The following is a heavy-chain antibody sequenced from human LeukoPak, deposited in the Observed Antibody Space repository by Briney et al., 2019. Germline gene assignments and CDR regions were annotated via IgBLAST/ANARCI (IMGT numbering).Heavy chain of an antibody. Sequence: GGSLRLSSAASGFTFDDYAMHWVRQAPGKGLEWVSGISWNSGSIGYADSVKGRFTISRDNAKNSLYLQMNSLRAEDTALYYCAKDRSSGIAGDRGFDYWGQGTLVTVSS. J-gene: IGHJ4*02. V-gene: IGHV3-9*01. CDR1: GFTFDDYA. CDR3: AKDRSSGIAGDRGFDY. CDR2: ISWNSGSI. D-gene: IGHD1-26*01.